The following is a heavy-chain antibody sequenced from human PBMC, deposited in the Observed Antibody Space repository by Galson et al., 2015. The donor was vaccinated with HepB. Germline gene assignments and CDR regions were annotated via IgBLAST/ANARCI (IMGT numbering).Heavy chain of an antibody. CDR2: INPSDGTT. D-gene: IGHD3-22*01. CDR1: GYSFIRYY. CDR3: ARGGDYDTSDFHGFDF. Sequence: SVKVSCKASGYSFIRYYIHCVRQAPGQGLEWMGAINPSDGTTNFAQNFQGSVTVTRDTSTSTVYMELTSLRSEDTAVYYCARGGDYDTSDFHGFDFWGQGTVVTVSS. V-gene: IGHV1-46*01. J-gene: IGHJ4*02.